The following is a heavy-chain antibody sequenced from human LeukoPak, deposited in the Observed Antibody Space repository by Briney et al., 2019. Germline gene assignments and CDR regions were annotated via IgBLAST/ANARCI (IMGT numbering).Heavy chain of an antibody. D-gene: IGHD6-13*01. V-gene: IGHV3-23*01. CDR1: GFTFSSNS. Sequence: PGGSLRLSCAASGFTFSSNSMSWVRQAPGKGLEWVSAINYSGDATYYVDSVKGRFTISRDNSKNTLYLQMNSLRAEDTAVYYCARGRYSSFPGYWGQGTLVTVSS. J-gene: IGHJ4*02. CDR2: INYSGDAT. CDR3: ARGRYSSFPGY.